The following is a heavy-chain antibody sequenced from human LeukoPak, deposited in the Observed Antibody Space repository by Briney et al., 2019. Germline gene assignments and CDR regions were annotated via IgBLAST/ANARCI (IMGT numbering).Heavy chain of an antibody. Sequence: GSSVKVSCKASGGTFSSYAISWVRQAPGQGLEWMGGIIPIFGTANYAQKFQGRVTMTTDTSTSTAYMELRSLRSDDTAVYYCARVVDGYNLDAFDIWGQGTMVTVSS. D-gene: IGHD5-24*01. CDR3: ARVVDGYNLDAFDI. V-gene: IGHV1-69*05. CDR2: IIPIFGTA. CDR1: GGTFSSYA. J-gene: IGHJ3*02.